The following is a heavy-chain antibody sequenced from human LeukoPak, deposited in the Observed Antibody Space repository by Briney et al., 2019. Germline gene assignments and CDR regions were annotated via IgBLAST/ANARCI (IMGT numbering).Heavy chain of an antibody. Sequence: PSETMSLTSTLSARSISSSSYYWGWLRQSPGKGLEGIGLTFYTGSTSYNPSLKSRVTISVDTSKNQFSLKLSSVTPEDTAVYYCARTGRAATIQLILIEGAFDPWGQGTLVTVSS. J-gene: IGHJ5*02. D-gene: IGHD2-15*01. CDR1: ARSISSSSYY. CDR2: TFYTGST. V-gene: IGHV4-39*01. CDR3: ARTGRAATIQLILIEGAFDP.